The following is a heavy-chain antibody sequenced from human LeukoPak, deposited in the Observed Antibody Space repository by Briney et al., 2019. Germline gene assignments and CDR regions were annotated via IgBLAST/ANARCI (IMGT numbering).Heavy chain of an antibody. J-gene: IGHJ6*03. Sequence: GGSLRLSCAASGFTFSSYAMSWVRQAPGKGLEWVSAISGSGGSTYYADSVKGRFTISRDNSKNTLYLQMNILRAEDTAVYYCAKSLQLWTTYYYYYMDVWGKGTTVTVSS. CDR2: ISGSGGST. V-gene: IGHV3-23*01. CDR1: GFTFSSYA. CDR3: AKSLQLWTTYYYYYMDV. D-gene: IGHD5-18*01.